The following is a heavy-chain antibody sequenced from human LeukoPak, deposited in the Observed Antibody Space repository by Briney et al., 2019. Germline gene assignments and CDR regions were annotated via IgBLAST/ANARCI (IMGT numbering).Heavy chain of an antibody. Sequence: GSLRLSCAASGFTFSNFAMMWVRQAPGTGLQWVSTITGYGATFYADSVRGRSTIFRDTSMNTLFLQMNSLGAEDTAVYYCAKGAAAGKVDWFDPWGQGTLVTVSS. CDR1: GFTFSNFA. D-gene: IGHD6-13*01. CDR3: AKGAAAGKVDWFDP. J-gene: IGHJ5*02. V-gene: IGHV3-23*01. CDR2: ITGYGAT.